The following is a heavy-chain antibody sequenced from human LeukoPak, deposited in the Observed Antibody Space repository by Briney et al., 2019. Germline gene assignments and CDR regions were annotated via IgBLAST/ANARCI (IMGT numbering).Heavy chain of an antibody. CDR1: GYTFTSYY. CDR2: ISTYTGNT. D-gene: IGHD1-14*01. Sequence: GASVKVSCKASGYTFTSYYMHWVRQAPGQGLEWMGWISTYTGNTNYAQKLQGRVTMTTDTSTSTAYMELRSLRSDDTAVYYCARTTHRGADAFDFWGQGTMVTVSS. CDR3: ARTTHRGADAFDF. J-gene: IGHJ3*01. V-gene: IGHV1-18*04.